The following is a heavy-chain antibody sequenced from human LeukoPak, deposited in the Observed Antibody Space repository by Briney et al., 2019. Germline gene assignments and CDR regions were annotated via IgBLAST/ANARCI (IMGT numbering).Heavy chain of an antibody. J-gene: IGHJ5*02. Sequence: ASVKVSCKASGYTFTSYGISWVRQAPGQGLEWMGWISAYNGNTNNAQKLQGRVTMTTDTSTSTAYMELRSLRSDDTAVYYCARLPYYDILTGYYDWFDPWGQGTLVTVSS. CDR2: ISAYNGNT. CDR1: GYTFTSYG. V-gene: IGHV1-18*01. CDR3: ARLPYYDILTGYYDWFDP. D-gene: IGHD3-9*01.